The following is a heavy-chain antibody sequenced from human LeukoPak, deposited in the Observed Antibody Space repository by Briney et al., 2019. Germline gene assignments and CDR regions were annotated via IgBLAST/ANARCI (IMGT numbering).Heavy chain of an antibody. CDR1: GYTSTTYT. V-gene: IGHV1-3*01. Sequence: ASVTVSCKASGYTSTTYTIHWVRQAPGQRLEWMGWINAGNGNTKYSQQFQGRVTITRDTSASTAYMELSSLRSEDTAVYYCARANDFWSGYYYGMDVWGQGTTVTVSS. D-gene: IGHD3-3*01. CDR2: INAGNGNT. CDR3: ARANDFWSGYYYGMDV. J-gene: IGHJ6*02.